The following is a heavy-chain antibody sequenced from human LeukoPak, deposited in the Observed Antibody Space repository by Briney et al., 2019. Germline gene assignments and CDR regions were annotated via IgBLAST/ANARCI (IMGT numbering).Heavy chain of an antibody. Sequence: PGGSLRLSCAASEFTFSTYWMTWVRQAPGKGLEWVANINQDGSEIYYVDSVKGRFTISRDNTKNSLYLQMNSLRAEDTAVYYCARDIAAPGSYWGQGTLVTVSS. V-gene: IGHV3-7*01. D-gene: IGHD6-13*01. CDR3: ARDIAAPGSY. CDR1: EFTFSTYW. J-gene: IGHJ4*02. CDR2: INQDGSEI.